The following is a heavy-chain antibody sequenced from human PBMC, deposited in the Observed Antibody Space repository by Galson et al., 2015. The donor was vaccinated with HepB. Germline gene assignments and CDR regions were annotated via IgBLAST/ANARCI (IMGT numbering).Heavy chain of an antibody. CDR2: VNLDGSEM. J-gene: IGHJ4*02. V-gene: IGHV3-7*03. Sequence: SLRLSCAASGFAFSGYWMSWVRQVPGKGLEWVADVNLDGSEMYYADSVKGRFTISRDNAERSMSLHMYSLRAEDTAVYYCAREVMIRTLAHKTPDYWGQGTLATVAS. CDR1: GFAFSGYW. D-gene: IGHD3-16*01. CDR3: AREVMIRTLAHKTPDY.